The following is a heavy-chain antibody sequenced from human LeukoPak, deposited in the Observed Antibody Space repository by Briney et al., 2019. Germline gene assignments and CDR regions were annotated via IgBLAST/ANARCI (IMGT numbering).Heavy chain of an antibody. D-gene: IGHD5-18*01. CDR3: ARVGGYASPFDP. CDR2: IYYSGST. J-gene: IGHJ5*02. V-gene: IGHV4-59*12. CDR1: GGSISSYY. Sequence: SETLSLTCGVSGGSISSYYWSWIRQPPGKGLEWIGYIYYSGSTNYNPSLKSRDTISVDTSKNQFSLKLTSVTAADTAVYYCARVGGYASPFDPWGQGTLVTVSS.